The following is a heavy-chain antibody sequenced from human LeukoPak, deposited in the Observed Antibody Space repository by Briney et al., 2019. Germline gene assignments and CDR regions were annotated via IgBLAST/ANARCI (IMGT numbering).Heavy chain of an antibody. CDR1: GGSVSSNYYY. D-gene: IGHD4-17*01. J-gene: IGHJ4*02. V-gene: IGHV4-39*07. CDR3: ARGLNRNDYGDYGY. Sequence: SETLSLTCSVSGGSVSSNYYYWGWIRQPPGKGLEWIGSIYYSGSTYYNPSLKSRVTTSVDTSKNQFSLKLNSVTAADTAVYYCARGLNRNDYGDYGYWGQGTLVTVSS. CDR2: IYYSGST.